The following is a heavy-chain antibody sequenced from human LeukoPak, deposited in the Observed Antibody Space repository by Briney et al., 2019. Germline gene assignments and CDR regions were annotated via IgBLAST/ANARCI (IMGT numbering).Heavy chain of an antibody. CDR3: AMGSTYYYDSSGLEGAFDI. CDR1: GFTFSSYW. J-gene: IGHJ3*02. D-gene: IGHD3-22*01. V-gene: IGHV3-48*04. Sequence: GGSLRLSCAASGFTFSSYWMSWVRQAPGKGLEWVSYISSSSSTIYYADSVKGRFTISRDNAKNSLYLQMNSLRAEDTALYYCAMGSTYYYDSSGLEGAFDIWGQGTMVTVSS. CDR2: ISSSSSTI.